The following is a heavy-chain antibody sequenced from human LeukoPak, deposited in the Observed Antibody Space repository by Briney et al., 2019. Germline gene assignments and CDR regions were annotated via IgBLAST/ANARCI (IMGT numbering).Heavy chain of an antibody. Sequence: PGGSLRLSCAASGFTFSSYWMSWVRQAPGKGLEWVANIKQDGSEKYYVDSVKGRFTISRDNAKNSLYLQMNSLRAEDTAVYYCAGVLRFLEWLLPHYYYYGMDVWGQGTTVTVSS. CDR3: AGVLRFLEWLLPHYYYYGMDV. D-gene: IGHD3-3*01. CDR2: IKQDGSEK. V-gene: IGHV3-7*05. J-gene: IGHJ6*02. CDR1: GFTFSSYW.